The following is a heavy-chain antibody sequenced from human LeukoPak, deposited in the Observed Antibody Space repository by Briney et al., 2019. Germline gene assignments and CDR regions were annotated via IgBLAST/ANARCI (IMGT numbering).Heavy chain of an antibody. CDR1: GFTFSKDW. CDR2: IKSQADGATT. J-gene: IGHJ4*02. CDR3: TTDPYYYVSDY. Sequence: GSLRLSCAASGFTFSKDWMSWVRQAPGKGLEWVGRIKSQADGATTDYAAPVKGRFTITRDDSKSTLYLQMNSLKTEDTAVYFCTTDPYYYVSDYWGQGTLVTVSS. V-gene: IGHV3-15*01. D-gene: IGHD3-10*02.